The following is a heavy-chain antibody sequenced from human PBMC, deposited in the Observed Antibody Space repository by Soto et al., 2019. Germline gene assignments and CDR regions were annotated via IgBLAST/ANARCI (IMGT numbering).Heavy chain of an antibody. CDR2: ISYDGSNK. D-gene: IGHD6-19*01. V-gene: IGHV3-30*18. Sequence: PGGSLRLSCAASGFTFSSYGMHWVRQAPGKGLEWVAVISYDGSNKYYADSVKGRFTISRDNSKNTLYLQMSSLRAEDTAVYYCAKVKDSSGWSTPTPLDYWGQGTLVTVSS. CDR1: GFTFSSYG. J-gene: IGHJ4*02. CDR3: AKVKDSSGWSTPTPLDY.